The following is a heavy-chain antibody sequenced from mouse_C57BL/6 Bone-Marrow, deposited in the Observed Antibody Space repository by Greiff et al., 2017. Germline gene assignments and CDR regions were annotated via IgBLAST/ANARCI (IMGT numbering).Heavy chain of an antibody. Sequence: VQVVESGAELARPGASVKLSCKASGYTFTSYGISWVKQRTGQGLEWIGEIYPRSGNTYYNEKFKGKATLTADKSSSTAYMELRSLTSEDSAVYFCARDYYGNYERFAYWGQGTLVTVSA. CDR2: IYPRSGNT. CDR1: GYTFTSYG. J-gene: IGHJ3*01. CDR3: ARDYYGNYERFAY. D-gene: IGHD2-1*01. V-gene: IGHV1-81*01.